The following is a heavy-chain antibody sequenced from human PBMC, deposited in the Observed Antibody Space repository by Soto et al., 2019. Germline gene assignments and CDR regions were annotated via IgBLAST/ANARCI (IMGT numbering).Heavy chain of an antibody. CDR3: AKDRRIAVAGTGWFDP. D-gene: IGHD6-19*01. J-gene: IGHJ5*02. Sequence: GGSLRLSCAASGFTFSSYAMNWVRQAPGKGLEWVSTISVSGGSTYYADSVKGRFTISRDNSKNTLYLQMNSLRAEDTAVYYCAKDRRIAVAGTGWFDPWGQGTLVTLSS. V-gene: IGHV3-23*01. CDR1: GFTFSSYA. CDR2: ISVSGGST.